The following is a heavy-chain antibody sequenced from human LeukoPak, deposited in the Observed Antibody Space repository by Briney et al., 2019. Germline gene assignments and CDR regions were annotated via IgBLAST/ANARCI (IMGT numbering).Heavy chain of an antibody. V-gene: IGHV1-69*06. J-gene: IGHJ6*02. CDR1: GGTFISYA. Sequence: ASVKVSCKASGGTFISYAISWVRQAPGQGLEWMGGIIPIFGTANYAQKFQGRVTMTEDTSTDTAYMELSSLRSEDTAVYYCATVGYCSSTSCSDYYGMDVWGQGTTVTVSS. CDR3: ATVGYCSSTSCSDYYGMDV. D-gene: IGHD2-2*01. CDR2: IIPIFGTA.